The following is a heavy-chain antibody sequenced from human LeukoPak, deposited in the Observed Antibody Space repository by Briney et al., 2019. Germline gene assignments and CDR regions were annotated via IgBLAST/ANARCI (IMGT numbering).Heavy chain of an antibody. Sequence: GGSLRLSCAASGFTFSSYGMHWVRQARGKGLEWVAVISYDGSNKYYADSVKGRFTISRDNSKKTLNLQMNSLRAEDTAVFYCAKYYYDSRGYYPDAFDIWGQGTMVTVSS. CDR2: ISYDGSNK. CDR3: AKYYYDSRGYYPDAFDI. CDR1: GFTFSSYG. J-gene: IGHJ3*02. D-gene: IGHD3-22*01. V-gene: IGHV3-30*18.